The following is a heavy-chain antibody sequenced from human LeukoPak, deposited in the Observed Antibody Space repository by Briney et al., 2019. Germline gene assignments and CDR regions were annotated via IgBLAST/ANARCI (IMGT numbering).Heavy chain of an antibody. CDR1: GGTFSSYA. CDR2: IIPIFGTA. CDR3: ARENPNYDFWSGYHFDP. Sequence: SVKVSCKASGGTFSSYAINWVRQAPGQGLEWMGGIIPIFGTANYAQKFQGRVTITADESTSTAYMELSSLRSEDTAVYYCARENPNYDFWSGYHFDPWGQGTLVTVSS. V-gene: IGHV1-69*01. J-gene: IGHJ5*02. D-gene: IGHD3-3*01.